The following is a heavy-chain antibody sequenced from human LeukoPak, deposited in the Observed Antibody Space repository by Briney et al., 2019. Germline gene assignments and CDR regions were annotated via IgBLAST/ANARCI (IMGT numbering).Heavy chain of an antibody. V-gene: IGHV3-30*18. CDR2: ISYDGSNK. CDR3: AKDDRIAVAGKDWYFDL. Sequence: GGSLRLSCAVSGLTFSAYAMSWVRQAPGKGLEWVAVISYDGSNKYYADSVKGRFTISRDNSKNTLYLQMNSLRAEDTAVYYCAKDDRIAVAGKDWYFDLWGRGTLVTVSS. CDR1: GLTFSAYA. J-gene: IGHJ2*01. D-gene: IGHD6-19*01.